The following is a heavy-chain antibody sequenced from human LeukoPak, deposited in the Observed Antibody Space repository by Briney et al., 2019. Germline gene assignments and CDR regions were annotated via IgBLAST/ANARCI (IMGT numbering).Heavy chain of an antibody. J-gene: IGHJ5*02. CDR3: ARGAVPPAYNWFDP. CDR1: GGTFSSYA. V-gene: IGHV1-69*13. Sequence: GASVKVSCKASGGTFSSYAISWVRQAPGQGLEWMGGIIPIFGTANYAQKFQGRVTITADESTSTAYMELSSLRSEDTAVYYCARGAVPPAYNWFDPWGQGTLVTVSS. CDR2: IIPIFGTA. D-gene: IGHD2-2*01.